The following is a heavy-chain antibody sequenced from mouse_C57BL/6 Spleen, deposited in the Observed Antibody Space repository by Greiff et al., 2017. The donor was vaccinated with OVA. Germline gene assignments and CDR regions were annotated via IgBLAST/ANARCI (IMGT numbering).Heavy chain of an antibody. CDR1: GYAFSSSW. D-gene: IGHD1-1*02. V-gene: IGHV1-82*01. CDR3: ARSGWAWYFDV. J-gene: IGHJ1*03. Sequence: VQLQQSGPELVKPGASVKISCKASGYAFSSSWMNWVKQRPGKGLEWIGRIYPGDGDTNYNGKFKGKATLTADKSSSTAYMQLSSLTSEDSAVYFCARSGWAWYFDVWGTGTTVTVSS. CDR2: IYPGDGDT.